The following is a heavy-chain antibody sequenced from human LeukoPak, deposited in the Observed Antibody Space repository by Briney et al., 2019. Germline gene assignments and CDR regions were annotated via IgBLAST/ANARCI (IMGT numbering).Heavy chain of an antibody. CDR3: ARHVGGAYQFDY. J-gene: IGHJ4*02. CDR1: GGSISSYY. V-gene: IGHV4-59*08. CDR2: IYYSGST. Sequence: SETLSLTCTVSGGSISSYYWSWIRQPPGKGLEWIGYIYYSGSTNYNPSLKSRVTISVDTSKNQFSLKLSSVIAADTAVYYCARHVGGAYQFDYWGQGTLVTVSS. D-gene: IGHD2-2*01.